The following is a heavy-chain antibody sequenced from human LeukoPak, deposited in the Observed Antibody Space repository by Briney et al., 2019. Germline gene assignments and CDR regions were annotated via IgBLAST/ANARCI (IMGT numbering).Heavy chain of an antibody. Sequence: SETLSLTCTVSGGSISSYYWSWIRQPPGKGLEWIGYIYYSGSTNYDPSLKSRVTISVDTSKNQFSLKLSSVTAADTAVYYCARGVSYYDSSGYYNEYFQHWGQGTLVTVSS. CDR2: IYYSGST. CDR3: ARGVSYYDSSGYYNEYFQH. V-gene: IGHV4-59*08. D-gene: IGHD3-22*01. J-gene: IGHJ1*01. CDR1: GGSISSYY.